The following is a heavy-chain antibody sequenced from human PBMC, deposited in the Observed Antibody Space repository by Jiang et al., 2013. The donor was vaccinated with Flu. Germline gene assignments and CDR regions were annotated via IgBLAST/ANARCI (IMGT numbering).Heavy chain of an antibody. Sequence: WMNPNSGNTGYAQKFQGRVTMTRNTSISTAYMELSSLRSEDTAVYYCARGKGYYDFWSGYYTAYYFDYWGQGTLVTVSS. D-gene: IGHD3-3*01. CDR2: MNPNSGNT. J-gene: IGHJ4*02. V-gene: IGHV1-8*01. CDR3: ARGKGYYDFWSGYYTAYYFDY.